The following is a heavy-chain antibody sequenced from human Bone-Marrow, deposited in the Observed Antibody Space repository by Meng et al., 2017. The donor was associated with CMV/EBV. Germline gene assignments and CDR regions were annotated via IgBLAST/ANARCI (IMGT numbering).Heavy chain of an antibody. V-gene: IGHV4-39*07. D-gene: IGHD3-3*01. CDR1: GGSITTTSHC. Sequence: SETLSLTCTVSGGSITTTSHCWGWVRQPPGKGLEWIGEIYHSGSTNYNPSLKSRVTISVDKSKNQFSLKLSSVTAADTAVYYCARDFHGVVATMDVWGQGTTVTVSS. CDR2: IYHSGST. J-gene: IGHJ6*02. CDR3: ARDFHGVVATMDV.